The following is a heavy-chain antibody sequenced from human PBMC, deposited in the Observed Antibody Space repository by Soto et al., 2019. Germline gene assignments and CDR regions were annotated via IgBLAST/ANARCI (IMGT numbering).Heavy chain of an antibody. CDR1: GGSISSSSYY. D-gene: IGHD5-12*01. Sequence: PSETLSLTCTVSGGSISSSSYYWGWIRQPPGKGLEWIGSIYYSGSTYYNPSLKSRVTISVDTSKNQFSLKLSSVTAADTALYYCARHSGYSGYVINWFDPWGQGTLVTVSS. V-gene: IGHV4-39*01. CDR2: IYYSGST. CDR3: ARHSGYSGYVINWFDP. J-gene: IGHJ5*02.